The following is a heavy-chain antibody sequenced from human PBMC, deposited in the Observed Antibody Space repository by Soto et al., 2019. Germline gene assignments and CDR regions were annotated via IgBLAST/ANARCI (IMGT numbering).Heavy chain of an antibody. J-gene: IGHJ4*02. CDR2: FSATSANT. CDR3: AKARDQQWVSLPLDY. V-gene: IGHV3-23*01. CDR1: GFFFSSYT. Sequence: EVQLLESGGGLVQPGGSLRLSCIGSGFFFSSYTMTWVRQAPGKGLEWVSSFSATSANTYYADSVRGRFTISRDNSKNTLFLQMNSLTAEDTAMYYCAKARDQQWVSLPLDYWGEGVLVIVSS. D-gene: IGHD6-19*01.